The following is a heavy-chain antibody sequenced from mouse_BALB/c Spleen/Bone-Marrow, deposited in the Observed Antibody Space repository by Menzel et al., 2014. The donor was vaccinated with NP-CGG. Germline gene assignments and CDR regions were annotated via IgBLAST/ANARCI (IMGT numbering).Heavy chain of an antibody. CDR1: GYTFTDYA. Sequence: QVQLQQSGAELVRPGVSVKISCKGSGYTFTDYALHWVKQSHAKSLEWIGIISTYYGDASYNQKFKGKATMTVDKSSSTAYMELARLTSEDSAIYYCARVSYDYLDYWGQGTTLTVSS. J-gene: IGHJ2*01. D-gene: IGHD1-1*01. CDR3: ARVSYDYLDY. CDR2: ISTYYGDA. V-gene: IGHV1S137*01.